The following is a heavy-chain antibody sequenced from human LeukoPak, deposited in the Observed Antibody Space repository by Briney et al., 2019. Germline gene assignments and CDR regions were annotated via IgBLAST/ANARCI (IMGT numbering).Heavy chain of an antibody. CDR2: ISAYNGHT. V-gene: IGHV1-18*01. D-gene: IGHD3-22*01. J-gene: IGHJ3*02. Sequence: ASVKVSCKASGYTFTNYGISWVRQAAGQGREWMGWISAYNGHTKYAQKVQGRVTMTRDTSTSTAYMELRSLRSDDTAVYYCARDGHRRYHYDSSGREDAFDIWGQGTMVTVSS. CDR3: ARDGHRRYHYDSSGREDAFDI. CDR1: GYTFTNYG.